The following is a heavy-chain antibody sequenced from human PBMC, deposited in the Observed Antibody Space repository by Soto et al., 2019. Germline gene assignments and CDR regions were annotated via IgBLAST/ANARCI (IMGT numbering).Heavy chain of an antibody. CDR2: INPDSGAT. J-gene: IGHJ4*02. CDR1: GYSFTGYY. Sequence: HEHLVQSGAEVKRPGASLKVSCKASGYSFTGYYIHWVRQAPGQGLEWMGWINPDSGATNYAQNFQGRGTLTSDTSMSTASMDLTRLTSDDTAVYYCARGDYGTGGYPFPDLGHWGQGTLVIVSS. CDR3: ARGDYGTGGYPFPDLGH. V-gene: IGHV1-2*02. D-gene: IGHD2-8*02.